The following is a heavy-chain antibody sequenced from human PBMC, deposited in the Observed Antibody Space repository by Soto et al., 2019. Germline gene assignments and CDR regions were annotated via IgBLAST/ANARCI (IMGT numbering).Heavy chain of an antibody. Sequence: QMQLVQSGPEVKKPGTSVKLSCKASGLTFSSSAVQWVRQSRGQRLEWIGWIVAGSGDTKYAQRFHDSVTFSRDMSTDTAYMELSSLRSDDTGVYYCAARSDFRFYYSDMDVWGQGTTVTVSS. CDR1: GLTFSSSA. J-gene: IGHJ6*02. CDR3: AARSDFRFYYSDMDV. CDR2: IVAGSGDT. V-gene: IGHV1-58*01. D-gene: IGHD3-3*01.